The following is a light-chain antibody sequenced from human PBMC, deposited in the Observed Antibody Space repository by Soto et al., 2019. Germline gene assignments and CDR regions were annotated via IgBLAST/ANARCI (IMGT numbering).Light chain of an antibody. J-gene: IGKJ2*01. V-gene: IGKV1-39*01. CDR1: QNITTY. CDR3: QHSYTTPYA. Sequence: DIQMTQSPSSLSASVGDRVTITCRASQNITTYLNWYQQRPGKAPNLLIHTASSLQSRVPSRFSGSGSGTDFTLTISSLQPEDLATYYCQHSYTTPYAFGQGTRLEIK. CDR2: TAS.